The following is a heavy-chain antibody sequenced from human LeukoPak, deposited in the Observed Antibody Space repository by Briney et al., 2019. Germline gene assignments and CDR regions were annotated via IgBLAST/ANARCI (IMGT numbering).Heavy chain of an antibody. CDR2: INHSGST. V-gene: IGHV4-34*01. CDR1: GGSFSGYY. D-gene: IGHD6-19*01. CDR3: ARGPRNLAVAHVGLDY. Sequence: PSETLSLTCAVYGGSFSGYYWSWIRQPPGKGLEWIGEINHSGSTSYNPSLKSRVTISVDTSKNQFSLKLSSVTAADTAVYYCARGPRNLAVAHVGLDYWGQGTLVTVSS. J-gene: IGHJ4*02.